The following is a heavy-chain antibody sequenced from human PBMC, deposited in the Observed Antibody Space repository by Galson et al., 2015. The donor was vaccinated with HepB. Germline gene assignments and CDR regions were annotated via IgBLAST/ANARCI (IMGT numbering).Heavy chain of an antibody. V-gene: IGHV3-66*01. CDR3: ARGASGTYYFGY. J-gene: IGHJ4*02. CDR2: IYSGGST. D-gene: IGHD3-10*01. CDR1: GFTVSSNY. Sequence: SLRLSCAASGFTVSSNYMSWVRQAPGKGLEWVSVIYSGGSTYYGDSMKGRFTISRDNSKNMVYLQMNSLRAEDTAVYYCARGASGTYYFGYWGQGTLGTVSS.